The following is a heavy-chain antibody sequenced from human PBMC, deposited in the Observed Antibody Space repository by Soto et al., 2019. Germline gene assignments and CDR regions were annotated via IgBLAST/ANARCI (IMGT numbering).Heavy chain of an antibody. CDR1: GYTFTSYG. J-gene: IGHJ4*02. V-gene: IGHV1-18*01. CDR2: ISAYNGNT. Sequence: ASVKVSCKASGYTFTSYGISWVRQAPGQGLEWMGWISAYNGNTNYADSVKGRFTISRDNSKNTLYLQMNSLRAEDTAVYYCAGSRATAHNYWGQGTLVTVSS. CDR3: AGSRATAHNY. D-gene: IGHD1-26*01.